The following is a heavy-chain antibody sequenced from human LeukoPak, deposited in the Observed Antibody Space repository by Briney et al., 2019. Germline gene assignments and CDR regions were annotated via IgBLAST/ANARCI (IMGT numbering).Heavy chain of an antibody. J-gene: IGHJ4*02. CDR2: IHYSGST. CDR1: GGSIISSNYY. D-gene: IGHD6-19*01. Sequence: SETLSLTCTVSGGSIISSNYYWGWIRQPPGRGLEWIGNIHYSGSTYYNPSLKSRVIISVDTSKKQFSLKLNSVTAADTAVYYCARDLAVAGGGGFDYWGQGTLVTVSS. CDR3: ARDLAVAGGGGFDY. V-gene: IGHV4-39*07.